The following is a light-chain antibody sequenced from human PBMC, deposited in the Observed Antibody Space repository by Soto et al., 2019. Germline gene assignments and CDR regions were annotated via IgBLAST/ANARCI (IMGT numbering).Light chain of an antibody. CDR2: DVS. J-gene: IGLJ1*01. CDR3: SSYTSTSTLEV. V-gene: IGLV2-14*01. CDR1: SSDVGGYNY. Sequence: QSVLTQPASVSGSPGQSITISCTGTSSDVGGYNYVSWYQQHPGKAPKLMIYDVSNRPSGVSNRFSGSKSGNTASLTISGLQAEDEADYSCSSYTSTSTLEVFGTGTKATVL.